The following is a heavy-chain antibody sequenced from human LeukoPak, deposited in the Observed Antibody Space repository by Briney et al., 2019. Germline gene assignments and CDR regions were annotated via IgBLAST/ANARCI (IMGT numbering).Heavy chain of an antibody. CDR2: IYYSGST. CDR3: ARVGRERVRGVHNYYMDV. V-gene: IGHV4-59*08. CDR1: GGSIISYY. Sequence: PSETLSLTCTVSGGSIISYYWCWIRQPPGKGLEWIGYIYYSGSTNYNPSLKRRVTISVDTSKNQFSLKLSSVTAAGTAVYYCARVGRERVRGVHNYYMDVWGKGTAVTVSS. D-gene: IGHD3-10*01. J-gene: IGHJ6*03.